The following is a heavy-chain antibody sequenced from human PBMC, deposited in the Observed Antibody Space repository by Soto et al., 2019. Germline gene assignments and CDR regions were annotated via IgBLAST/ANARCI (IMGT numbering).Heavy chain of an antibody. V-gene: IGHV1-2*02. CDR2: IKAASGDT. CDR1: RYTFTSYD. D-gene: IGHD2-2*01. CDR3: ARRSSTYLNEVIFDP. J-gene: IGHJ5*02. Sequence: QVQLVQSGPEVMRPGASVRVSCKGSRYTFTSYDIFWVRQSPGQGLEWMGWIKAASGDTDYAQKSGGKVPMTRHTSISTAYMELNNFVSDDTAVYYCARRSSTYLNEVIFDPWGQGPLVTVAS.